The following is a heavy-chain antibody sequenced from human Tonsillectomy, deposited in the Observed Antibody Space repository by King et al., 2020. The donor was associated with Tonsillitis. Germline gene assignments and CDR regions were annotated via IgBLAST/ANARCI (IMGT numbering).Heavy chain of an antibody. CDR2: IYPGDSDT. CDR1: GYSFTSYW. D-gene: IGHD6-13*01. CDR3: ARWGKKAAAGRTTNFDY. V-gene: IGHV5-51*01. Sequence: VQLVESGAEVKKPGESLKISCKGSGYSFTSYWIGWVRQMPGKGLEWMGIIYPGDSDTRYSPSFQGQVTISADKSISTAYLQWSSLKASDTAMYYCARWGKKAAAGRTTNFDYWGQGTLVTVSS. J-gene: IGHJ4*02.